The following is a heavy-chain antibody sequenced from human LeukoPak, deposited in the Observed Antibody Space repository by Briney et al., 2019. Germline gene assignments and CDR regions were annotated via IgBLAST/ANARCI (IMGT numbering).Heavy chain of an antibody. CDR1: GGSISSYY. V-gene: IGHV4-4*07. D-gene: IGHD3-22*01. CDR3: ARDQYLYSSPNWFDP. CDR2: IYTSGST. Sequence: SETLSLTCTVSGGSISSYYWSWIRQPAGKGLEWIGRIYTSGSTNYNPSLKSRVTMSVDTSKNQFSLKLSSVTAADTAVYYCARDQYLYSSPNWFDPWGQGTLVTVSS. J-gene: IGHJ5*02.